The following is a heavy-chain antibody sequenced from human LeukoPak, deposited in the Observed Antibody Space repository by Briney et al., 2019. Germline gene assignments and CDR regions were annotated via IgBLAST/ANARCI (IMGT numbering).Heavy chain of an antibody. CDR2: ITGGGDSI. J-gene: IGHJ3*02. CDR1: GFTFSRFP. Sequence: GGSLRLSCAASGFTFSRFPMSWLRQAPGKVLEWVSAITGGGDSIYYADSVKGRFTISRDNSKNTLYLQMNTLRAEDRAVYYCARDTPTSAFDIWGQGTMVTVSS. V-gene: IGHV3-23*01. CDR3: ARDTPTSAFDI.